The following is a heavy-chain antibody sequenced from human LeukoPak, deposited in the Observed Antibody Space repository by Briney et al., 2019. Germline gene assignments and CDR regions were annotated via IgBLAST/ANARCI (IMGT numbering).Heavy chain of an antibody. J-gene: IGHJ6*02. D-gene: IGHD3-10*01. Sequence: ASVKVSCKASGGTFSSYAISWVRQAPGQGLERMGRIIPILGIANYAQKFQGRVTITADKSTSTAYMELSSLRSEDTAVYYCARVASFGSGSPYGMDVWGQGTTVTVSS. CDR1: GGTFSSYA. CDR2: IIPILGIA. CDR3: ARVASFGSGSPYGMDV. V-gene: IGHV1-69*04.